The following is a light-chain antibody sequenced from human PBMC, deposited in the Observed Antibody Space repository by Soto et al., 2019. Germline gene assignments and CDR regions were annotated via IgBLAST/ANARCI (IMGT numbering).Light chain of an antibody. CDR3: QQYGGSPRVT. CDR2: GAS. Sequence: EIVLTQSPGTLSLSPGERATLSCRASQSVNSNYLAWYQRKPGQAPRLLIYGASNRATDIPYRFSGSGSGTDFTLTISRLEPEDFAVYYCQQYGGSPRVTFGGGTKVEIK. J-gene: IGKJ4*01. V-gene: IGKV3-20*01. CDR1: QSVNSNY.